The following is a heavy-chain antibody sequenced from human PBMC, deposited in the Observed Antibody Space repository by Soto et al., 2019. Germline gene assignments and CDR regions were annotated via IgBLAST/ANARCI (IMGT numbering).Heavy chain of an antibody. V-gene: IGHV1-69*13. J-gene: IGHJ4*02. D-gene: IGHD2-21*01. CDR2: IIPTFGTA. CDR1: GGTFSSYA. CDR3: ARLGDGYNSLSSYFDY. Sequence: GASVKVSCKASGGTFSSYAISWVRQAPGQGLEWMGGIIPTFGTANYAQKFQGRVTITADESTSTAYMELSSLRSEDTAVYYCARLGDGYNSLSSYFDYWGQGTLVTVSS.